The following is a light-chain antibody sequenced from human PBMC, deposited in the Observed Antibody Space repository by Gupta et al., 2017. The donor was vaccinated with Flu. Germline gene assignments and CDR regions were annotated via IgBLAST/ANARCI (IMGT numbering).Light chain of an antibody. CDR1: QSISSN. V-gene: IGKV3-15*01. CDR3: QHYDNWPPWT. CDR2: GAS. Sequence: EILMTQSPGTLSVSPGERAALSCRASQSISSNLAWYQQKPGQAPRLLIYGASTRATGIPARFSGSGSGTEFILTISSRQSDDFAVYYCQHYDNWPPWTFGQGTKVEIK. J-gene: IGKJ1*01.